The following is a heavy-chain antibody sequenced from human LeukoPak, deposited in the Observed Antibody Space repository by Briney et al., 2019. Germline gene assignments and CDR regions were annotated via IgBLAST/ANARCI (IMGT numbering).Heavy chain of an antibody. V-gene: IGHV1-18*01. CDR3: AXXXIVATIPEPDY. D-gene: IGHD5-12*01. CDR2: ISAYNGNT. Sequence: GASVKVSCKASGYTFTSYGISWVRQAPGQGLEWMGWISAYNGNTNYAQKLQARVTMTTDTSTSTAYMELRSLRSDDTAVYYCAXXXIVATIPEPDYWAQEPLVTFSS. J-gene: IGHJ4*02. CDR1: GYTFTSYG.